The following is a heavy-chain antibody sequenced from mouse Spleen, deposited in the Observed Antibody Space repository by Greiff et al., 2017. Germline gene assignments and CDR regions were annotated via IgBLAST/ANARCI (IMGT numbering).Heavy chain of an antibody. D-gene: IGHD2-4*01. Sequence: EVQLQQSGAELVKPGASVKLSCTASGFNIKDTYMHWVKQRPEQGLEWIGRIDPANGNTKYDPKFQGKATITADTSSNTAYLQLSSLTSEDTAVYYCARDYDYPYYYAMDYWGQGTSVTVSS. V-gene: IGHV14-3*02. J-gene: IGHJ4*01. CDR1: GFNIKDTY. CDR2: IDPANGNT. CDR3: ARDYDYPYYYAMDY.